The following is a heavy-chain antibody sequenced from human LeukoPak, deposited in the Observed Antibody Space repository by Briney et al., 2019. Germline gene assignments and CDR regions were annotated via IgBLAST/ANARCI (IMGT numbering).Heavy chain of an antibody. CDR2: IYHSGST. D-gene: IGHD6-19*01. CDR3: ARGTGWSYYFDY. Sequence: SETLSLTCAVSGYSISSGYYWGWIRQPPGKGLEWIGSIYHSGSTYYNPSLKSRVTISVDTSKNQFSLKLSSVTAADTAVYYCARGTGWSYYFDYWGQGTLVTVSS. V-gene: IGHV4-38-2*01. J-gene: IGHJ4*02. CDR1: GYSISSGYY.